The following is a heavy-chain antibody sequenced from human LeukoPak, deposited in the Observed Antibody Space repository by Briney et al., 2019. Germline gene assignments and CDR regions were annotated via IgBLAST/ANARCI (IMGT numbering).Heavy chain of an antibody. CDR3: ARLIRSRELLDY. V-gene: IGHV4-34*01. CDR1: GGSFSGYY. J-gene: IGHJ4*02. Sequence: PSETLSLTCAVYGGSFSGYYWSWIRQPPGKGLEWIGEINHSGSTNYSPSLKSRVTISVDTSKNQFSLKLSSVTAADTAVYYCARLIRSRELLDYWGQGTLVTVSS. D-gene: IGHD1-26*01. CDR2: INHSGST.